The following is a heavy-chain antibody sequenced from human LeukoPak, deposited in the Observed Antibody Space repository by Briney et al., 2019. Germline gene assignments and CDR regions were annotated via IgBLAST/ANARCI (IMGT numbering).Heavy chain of an antibody. D-gene: IGHD6-6*01. V-gene: IGHV3-74*01. CDR2: ISPTGSTT. CDR3: ARGPNSNWSGLDF. J-gene: IGHJ4*02. CDR1: GFSFSGHW. Sequence: QTGGSLRLSRTASGFSFSGHWMHWARQLPGKGLVWVSRISPTGSTTSYADSVKGRFTVSRDNAKNTLYLQVNNLRAEDTAVYYCARGPNSNWSGLDFWGQGTLVTVSS.